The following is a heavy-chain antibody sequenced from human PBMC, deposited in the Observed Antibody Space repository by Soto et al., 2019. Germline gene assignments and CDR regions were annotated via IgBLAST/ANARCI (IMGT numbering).Heavy chain of an antibody. CDR3: ALPKNTLGWYNF. Sequence: QVQVVQSGAEVKKPGASVKVSCKTSGYTFTNYHVHWVRQAPGQGLEWMGAINPNGGSTTYANHLQGRVTMTSDSSTSTVYMEMGSLRSDDSAVYYCALPKNTLGWYNFWGQGTLVTVS. J-gene: IGHJ4*02. D-gene: IGHD6-19*01. CDR1: GYTFTNYH. CDR2: INPNGGST. V-gene: IGHV1-46*01.